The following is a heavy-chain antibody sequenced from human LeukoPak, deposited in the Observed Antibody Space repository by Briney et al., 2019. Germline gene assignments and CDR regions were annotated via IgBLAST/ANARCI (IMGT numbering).Heavy chain of an antibody. J-gene: IGHJ6*02. CDR2: IYYSGST. CDR3: ARDVLLWFGASYYYYGMDV. CDR1: GGSISSGDYY. V-gene: IGHV4-30-4*01. Sequence: ASETLSLTCTVSGGSISSGDYYWSWIRQPPGKGLEWIGYIYYSGSTYYNPSLKSRVTISVDTSKNQFSLKLSSVTAADTAVYYCARDVLLWFGASYYYYGMDVWGQGTTVTVSS. D-gene: IGHD3-10*01.